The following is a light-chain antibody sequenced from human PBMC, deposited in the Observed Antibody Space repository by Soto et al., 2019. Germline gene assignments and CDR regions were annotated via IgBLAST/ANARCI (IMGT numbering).Light chain of an antibody. CDR3: SSLTSSHTGV. J-gene: IGLJ3*02. V-gene: IGLV2-14*01. CDR1: SSDVGGYNY. Sequence: QSALTQPASVSGSPGQSITISCTGTSSDVGGYNYVSWYQQHPGKAPNLMIYEVSNRASGVSNRFSGSKSGNTASLTISGLQAEDEADYYCSSLTSSHTGVFGGGTKLTVL. CDR2: EVS.